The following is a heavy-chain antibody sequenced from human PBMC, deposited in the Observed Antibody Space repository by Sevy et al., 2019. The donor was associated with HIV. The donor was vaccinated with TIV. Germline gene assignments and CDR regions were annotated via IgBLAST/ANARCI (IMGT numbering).Heavy chain of an antibody. V-gene: IGHV3-7*01. Sequence: GGSLRLSCAASGFTFSSHYMSWVRQAPGKGLEWVANIKQDGSDKFYVESVKGRFTIPRDNAKNSLYLQLSSLRAEDTAMYFCAREALYYYGSERHYDDAFDMWGPGTMVTVSS. CDR3: AREALYYYGSERHYDDAFDM. D-gene: IGHD3-22*01. CDR1: GFTFSSHY. CDR2: IKQDGSDK. J-gene: IGHJ3*02.